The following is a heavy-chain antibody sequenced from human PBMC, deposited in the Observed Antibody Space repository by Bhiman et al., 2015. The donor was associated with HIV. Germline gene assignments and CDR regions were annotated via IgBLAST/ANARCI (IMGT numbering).Heavy chain of an antibody. J-gene: IGHJ4*02. D-gene: IGHD2-8*02. CDR3: GYWSVNAGIGY. CDR2: LSFDGDET. Sequence: VQLVESGGGVVQPGKSLRLSCAASGITFFNSALHWLRQAPGRGLEWVATLSFDGDETFYADSVKGRFTLSSDNSENTLYLEMNSLRVGDTAVYYCGYWSVNAGIGYWGQGTLVSVSS. CDR1: GITFFNSA. V-gene: IGHV3-30*04.